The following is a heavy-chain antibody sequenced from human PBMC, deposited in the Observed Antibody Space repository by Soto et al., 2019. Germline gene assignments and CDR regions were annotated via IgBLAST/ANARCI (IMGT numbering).Heavy chain of an antibody. CDR2: ISSTTNYI. V-gene: IGHV3-21*01. J-gene: IGHJ4*02. CDR3: ARESEDLTSNFDY. Sequence: GGSLRLSCAASGFTFTRYSMNWVRQAPGKGLEWVSSISSTTNYIYYADSMKGRFTVSRDNAKNSVYLEMNSLSAEDTAVYYCARESEDLTSNFDYWGQGTQVTVSS. CDR1: GFTFTRYS.